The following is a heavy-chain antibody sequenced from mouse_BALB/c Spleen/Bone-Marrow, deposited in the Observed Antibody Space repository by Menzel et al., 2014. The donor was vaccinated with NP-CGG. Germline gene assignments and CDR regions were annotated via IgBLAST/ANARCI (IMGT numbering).Heavy chain of an antibody. D-gene: IGHD1-1*01. Sequence: EVKLLESGGGLVQPGGSLKLSCAASGFDFSRYWMSWVRQAPGKGLEWIGEINPDSSTINYTPSLKDKFIISRDNAKNALYLRVNKVRSEGTALYYCARLYYYGYLNYWGRGTTLTVSS. CDR1: GFDFSRYW. V-gene: IGHV4-1*02. CDR3: ARLYYYGYLNY. CDR2: INPDSSTI. J-gene: IGHJ2*01.